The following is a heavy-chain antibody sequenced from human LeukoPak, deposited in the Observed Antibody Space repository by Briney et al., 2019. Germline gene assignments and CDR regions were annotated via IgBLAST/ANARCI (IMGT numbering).Heavy chain of an antibody. CDR1: GFSFSSYA. J-gene: IGHJ4*02. Sequence: PGGSLRLSCAASGFSFSSYAVSWVRQAPGRGLEWVSGISDGGSRTYYADSVKGRFTISRDDSKNTLYLQMNSLRAEDTAGYYCAKVQLGIGVDYWGQGTLVTVSS. D-gene: IGHD7-27*01. CDR3: AKVQLGIGVDY. V-gene: IGHV3-23*01. CDR2: ISDGGSRT.